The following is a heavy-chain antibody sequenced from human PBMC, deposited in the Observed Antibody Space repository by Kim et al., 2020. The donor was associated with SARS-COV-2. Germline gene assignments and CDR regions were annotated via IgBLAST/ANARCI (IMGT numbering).Heavy chain of an antibody. J-gene: IGHJ4*02. CDR3: ARGSRGSYDYVSDY. V-gene: IGHV4-34*01. D-gene: IGHD3-16*01. Sequence: NPSRKSRVTISVDTSKNQFSLKLSSVTAADTAVYYCARGSRGSYDYVSDYWGQGTLVTVSS.